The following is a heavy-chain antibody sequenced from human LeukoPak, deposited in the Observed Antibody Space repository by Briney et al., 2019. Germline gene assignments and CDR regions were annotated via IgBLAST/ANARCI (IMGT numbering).Heavy chain of an antibody. V-gene: IGHV1-46*01. CDR2: INPSSGST. CDR1: GYTFTTYY. J-gene: IGHJ4*02. D-gene: IGHD6-19*01. Sequence: ASVKVSCKASGYTFTTYYMHWVRQAPGQGLEWMEIINPSSGSTSYAQKFQGRVTMTRDTSTSTVYMELSSLRSEDTAVYYCARAEGSGWSDYWGQGTLVTVSS. CDR3: ARAEGSGWSDY.